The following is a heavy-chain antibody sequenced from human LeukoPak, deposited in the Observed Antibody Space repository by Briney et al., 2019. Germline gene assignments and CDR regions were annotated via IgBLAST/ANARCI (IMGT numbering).Heavy chain of an antibody. CDR2: INHSGST. CDR1: GGSFSGYY. Sequence: PSETLSLTCAVYGGSFSGYYWSWIRQPPGKGLEWIGEINHSGSTNYNPSLKSRVTISVDTSKNQFSLKLSSVTAADTAVYYCARMTTGSYWGQGTLVTVSS. V-gene: IGHV4-34*01. CDR3: ARMTTGSY. J-gene: IGHJ4*02. D-gene: IGHD4-17*01.